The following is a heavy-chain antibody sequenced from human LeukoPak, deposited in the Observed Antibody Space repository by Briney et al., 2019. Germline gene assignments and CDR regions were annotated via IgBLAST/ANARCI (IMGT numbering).Heavy chain of an antibody. J-gene: IGHJ5*02. CDR2: IYTSGST. D-gene: IGHD3-10*01. Sequence: ESSETLSLTCTVSGGSISSYYWSWIRQPAGKGLEWIGRIYTSGSTNYNPSLKSRVTMSVDTSKNQFSLKLSSVTAADTAVYYCARDGPTYYYGSGSLRWFDPWGQGTLVTVSS. CDR3: ARDGPTYYYGSGSLRWFDP. CDR1: GGSISSYY. V-gene: IGHV4-4*07.